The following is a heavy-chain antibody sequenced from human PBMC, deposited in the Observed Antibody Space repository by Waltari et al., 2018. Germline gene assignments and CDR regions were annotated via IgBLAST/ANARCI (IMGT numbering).Heavy chain of an antibody. J-gene: IGHJ4*02. CDR1: GFVFSGYT. CDR3: AKDTKPDSIWDVDC. V-gene: IGHV3-23*01. CDR2: VYASDGIK. D-gene: IGHD4-4*01. Sequence: VQLLESGGGMVQPGGSLTLSCEASGFVFSGYTMSWVRQAPGKGLEWVATVYASDGIKHYTESTRGRFTISRDNFRGTLYLEMTNLNGDDTAIYYCAKDTKPDSIWDVDCWGQGTLVTVSS.